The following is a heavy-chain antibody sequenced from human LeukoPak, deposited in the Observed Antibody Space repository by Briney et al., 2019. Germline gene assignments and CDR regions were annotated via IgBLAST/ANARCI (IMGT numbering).Heavy chain of an antibody. J-gene: IGHJ4*02. Sequence: GGSLRLSCAASGFTFSSYSMNWVRRAPGKGLEWVSYISSSSSTIYYADSVKGRFTISRDNAKNSLYLQMNSLRAEDTAVYYCASLGGYYFDYWGQGTLVTVSS. CDR3: ASLGGYYFDY. D-gene: IGHD3-16*01. CDR2: ISSSSSTI. CDR1: GFTFSSYS. V-gene: IGHV3-48*01.